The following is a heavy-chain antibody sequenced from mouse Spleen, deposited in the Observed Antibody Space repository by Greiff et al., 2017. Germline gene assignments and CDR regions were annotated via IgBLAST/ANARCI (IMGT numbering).Heavy chain of an antibody. CDR1: GYTFTGYW. V-gene: IGHV1-9*01. D-gene: IGHD4-1*01. Sequence: VQLQQSGAELMKPGASVKLSCKATGYTFTGYWIEWIGEILPGSGSTNYNEKFKGKATFTADTSSNTAYMQLSSLTTEDSAIYYCARRVLGRFAYWGQGTLVTVSA. J-gene: IGHJ3*01. CDR3: ARRVLGRFAY. CDR2: ILPGSGST.